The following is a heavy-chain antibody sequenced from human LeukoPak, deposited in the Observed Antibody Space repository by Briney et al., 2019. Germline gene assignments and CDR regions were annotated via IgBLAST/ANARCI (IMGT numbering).Heavy chain of an antibody. D-gene: IGHD6-6*01. Sequence: SVKVSCKASGGTFISYAISWVRQAPGQGLEWMGGIIPIFGTANYAQKFQGRVTITADESTSTAYMELSSLRSEDTAVYYCARLPLRSIAVGYYGMDVWGQGTTVTVSS. CDR2: IIPIFGTA. J-gene: IGHJ6*02. CDR1: GGTFISYA. CDR3: ARLPLRSIAVGYYGMDV. V-gene: IGHV1-69*13.